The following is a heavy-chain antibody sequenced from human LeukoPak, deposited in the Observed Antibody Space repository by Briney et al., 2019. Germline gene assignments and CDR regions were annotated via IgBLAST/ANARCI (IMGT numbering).Heavy chain of an antibody. CDR3: ARDFRYHDSSGYYSFDY. CDR1: GFTFTTYG. Sequence: GGSLRLSCAASGFTFTTYGMNWLRQAPGKGLEWVSYLSGRGNSIYYAESVKGRFTISRDNAKNSLYLQMNSLRDEDTAVYYCARDFRYHDSSGYYSFDYWGQGTLVTVSS. CDR2: LSGRGNSI. D-gene: IGHD3-22*01. J-gene: IGHJ4*02. V-gene: IGHV3-48*02.